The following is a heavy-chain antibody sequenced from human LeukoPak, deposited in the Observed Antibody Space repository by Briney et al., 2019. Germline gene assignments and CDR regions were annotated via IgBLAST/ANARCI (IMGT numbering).Heavy chain of an antibody. CDR2: IYYSGSI. V-gene: IGHV4-28*03. J-gene: IGHJ4*02. CDR3: ARELNCSGGSCPFDY. CDR1: GYSIRSSNY. Sequence: SETLSLTCAVSGYSIRSSNYWAWIRQPPGKGLEWIGHIYYSGSIYYNPSLKSRVTMSVDTSKNQFSLKLSSVTAADTAVYYCARELNCSGGSCPFDYWGQGTLVTVSS. D-gene: IGHD2-15*01.